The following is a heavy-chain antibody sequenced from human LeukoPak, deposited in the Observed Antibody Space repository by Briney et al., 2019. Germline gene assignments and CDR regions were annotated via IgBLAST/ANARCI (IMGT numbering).Heavy chain of an antibody. CDR2: INPNTGGT. CDR3: SRDPRGSYYSDY. D-gene: IGHD3-10*01. V-gene: IGHV1-2*02. J-gene: IGHJ4*02. CDR1: GYTFTAYY. Sequence: GASVKVSCKASGYTFTAYYMHWVRQAPGQGLEWMGCINPNTGGTNYARKFQGRVTMTRDTSITTAYMELSRLTSDDTAVYFCSRDPRGSYYSDYWGQGTLVTVSS.